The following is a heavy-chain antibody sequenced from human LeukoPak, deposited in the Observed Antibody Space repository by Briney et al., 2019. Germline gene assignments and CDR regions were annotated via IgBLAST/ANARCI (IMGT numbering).Heavy chain of an antibody. CDR1: GGSISSHY. CDR3: ARYQYSSSSFWFDP. J-gene: IGHJ5*02. Sequence: PSETLSLNCTVSGGSISSHYWSWIRQPPGKGLEWIGYIYYSGSTNYNPSLKSRVTISVDTSKNQFSLKLSSVTAADTAVYYCARYQYSSSSFWFDPWGQGTLVTVSS. V-gene: IGHV4-59*11. CDR2: IYYSGST. D-gene: IGHD6-6*01.